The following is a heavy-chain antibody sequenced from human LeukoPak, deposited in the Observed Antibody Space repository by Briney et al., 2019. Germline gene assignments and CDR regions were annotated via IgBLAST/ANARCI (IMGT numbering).Heavy chain of an antibody. CDR3: ARDMDPWGSGEYIL. CDR1: GGSISSYY. CDR2: IYASGST. D-gene: IGHD3-10*01. V-gene: IGHV4-4*07. Sequence: PSETLSLTCTVSGGSISSYYWSWIRQPAGKGLEWIGRIYASGSTNYNPSLKSRATMSVDMSKNQFSLKLSSVTAADTAVYYCARDMDPWGSGEYILWGQGTLVTVSS. J-gene: IGHJ4*02.